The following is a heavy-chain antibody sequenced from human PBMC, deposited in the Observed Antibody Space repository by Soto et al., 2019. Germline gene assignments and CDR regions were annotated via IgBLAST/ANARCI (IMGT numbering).Heavy chain of an antibody. CDR1: GGTFSSYA. J-gene: IGHJ5*02. CDR3: ARELLVPAAQAVLFDP. Sequence: SVKVSCKASGGTFSSYAISWVRQAPGQGLEWMGGIIPIFGTANYAQKFQGRVTITADESTSTAYMELSSLRSEDTAVYYCARELLVPAAQAVLFDPWGQGSLVTV. V-gene: IGHV1-69*13. CDR2: IIPIFGTA. D-gene: IGHD2-2*01.